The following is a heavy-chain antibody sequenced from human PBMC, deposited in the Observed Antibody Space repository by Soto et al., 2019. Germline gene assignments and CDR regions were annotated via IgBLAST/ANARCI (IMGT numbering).Heavy chain of an antibody. CDR2: ITAYNGNT. J-gene: IGHJ4*02. Sequence: APVKVSCKASGYTFNSYGISWVRQAPGQGLEWMGWITAYNGNTNYAQKLQGRVTMTTDTSTSTAYMELRSLRSEDTAVYYCAKRRRYSNGEFDYWGQGTLVTGSS. CDR3: AKRRRYSNGEFDY. CDR1: GYTFNSYG. D-gene: IGHD5-18*01. V-gene: IGHV1-18*01.